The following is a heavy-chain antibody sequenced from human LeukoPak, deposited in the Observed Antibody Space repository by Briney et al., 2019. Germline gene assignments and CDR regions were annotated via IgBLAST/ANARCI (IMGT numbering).Heavy chain of an antibody. Sequence: PSGTLSLTCAVYGGSFSGYYWSWIPQPPGKGLEWIGEINHSGSTNYNPSLKSRVTISVDTSKNQFSLKLSSVTAADTAVYYCARTGYSSSWYHYYYGMDVWGKGTTVTVSS. D-gene: IGHD6-13*01. CDR3: ARTGYSSSWYHYYYGMDV. CDR1: GGSFSGYY. V-gene: IGHV4-34*01. CDR2: INHSGST. J-gene: IGHJ6*04.